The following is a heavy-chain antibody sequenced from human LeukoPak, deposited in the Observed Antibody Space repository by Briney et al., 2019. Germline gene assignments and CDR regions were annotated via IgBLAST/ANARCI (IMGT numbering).Heavy chain of an antibody. V-gene: IGHV1-69*13. CDR3: ARVPPWSGKNLYYFDY. CDR2: IIPIFGTA. CDR1: GGTFSSYA. J-gene: IGHJ4*02. D-gene: IGHD3-3*01. Sequence: SVKVSCKASGGTFSSYAISWVRQAPGQGLEWMGGIIPIFGTANYAQKFQGRVTITADESTSTAYMELSSLRSEDTAVFYCARVPPWSGKNLYYFDYWGQGTLVTVSS.